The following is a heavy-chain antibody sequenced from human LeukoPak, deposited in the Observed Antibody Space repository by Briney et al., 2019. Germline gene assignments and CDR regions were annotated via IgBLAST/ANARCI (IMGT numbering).Heavy chain of an antibody. J-gene: IGHJ6*04. Sequence: GGSLRLSRAASGFTFSSYGMHWVRQAPGKGLEWVAVISYDGSNKYYADSVKGRFTISRDNSKNTLYLQMNSLRAEDTAVYYCAKGGYDSYYYYGMDVWGKGTTVTVSS. D-gene: IGHD5-12*01. CDR1: GFTFSSYG. CDR3: AKGGYDSYYYYGMDV. CDR2: ISYDGSNK. V-gene: IGHV3-30*18.